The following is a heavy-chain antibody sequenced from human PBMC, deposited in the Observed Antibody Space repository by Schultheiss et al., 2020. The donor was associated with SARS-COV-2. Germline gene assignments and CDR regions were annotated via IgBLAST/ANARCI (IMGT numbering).Heavy chain of an antibody. CDR2: INHSGST. CDR1: GGSFSGYY. V-gene: IGHV4-34*01. J-gene: IGHJ2*01. CDR3: ARAYSGYEVDPSLGWYFDL. Sequence: SQTLSLTCAVYGGSFSGYYWSWIRQPPGKGLEWIGEINHSGSTNYNPSLKSRVTMSVDTSKNQFSLKLSSVTAVDTAVYYCARAYSGYEVDPSLGWYFDLWGRGTLVTVSS. D-gene: IGHD5-12*01.